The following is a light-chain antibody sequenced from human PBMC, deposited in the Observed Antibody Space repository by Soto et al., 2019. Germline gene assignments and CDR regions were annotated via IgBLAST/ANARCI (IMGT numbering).Light chain of an antibody. V-gene: IGLV1-44*01. CDR2: SDN. J-gene: IGLJ2*01. CDR1: SSNLGTNP. Sequence: QSVLTQPPSASGTPGQRVTVSCSGSSSNLGTNPVIWYQQLPGAASKLLIYSDNQRPPGVPVRFSGSKSGTSASLAISGSQSEDEADYYCAAWDVSLVVLAGGTKLTFL. CDR3: AAWDVSLVV.